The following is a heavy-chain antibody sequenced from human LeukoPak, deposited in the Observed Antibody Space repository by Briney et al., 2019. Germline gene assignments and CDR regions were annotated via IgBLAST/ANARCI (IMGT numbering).Heavy chain of an antibody. J-gene: IGHJ4*02. CDR1: GFTFSSYA. CDR2: ISGSGGST. Sequence: GGSLRLSCAASGFTFSSYAMSWVRQAPGKGLEWVSAISGSGGSTYYADSVKGRFTISRDNSKNTLYLQMNSLRVEDTATYYCVRSRGVAHSFDFWGQGALVTVSS. V-gene: IGHV3-23*01. D-gene: IGHD5-24*01. CDR3: VRSRGVAHSFDF.